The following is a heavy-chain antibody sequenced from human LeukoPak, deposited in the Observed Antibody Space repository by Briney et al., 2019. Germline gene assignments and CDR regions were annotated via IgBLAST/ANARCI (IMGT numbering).Heavy chain of an antibody. CDR3: ATCLPSSWYYFDF. D-gene: IGHD6-13*01. J-gene: IGHJ4*02. V-gene: IGHV3-48*03. CDR1: RFTCSNYE. CDR2: ISSSGNTI. Sequence: GGSLRLSCAASRFTCSNYEMHWVRQAPGQGLEWLSYISSSGNTIYYADSVKGRFTISRDNSKNSLYLQMNSLRAEDTAVYYCATCLPSSWYYFDFWGQGALVTVSS.